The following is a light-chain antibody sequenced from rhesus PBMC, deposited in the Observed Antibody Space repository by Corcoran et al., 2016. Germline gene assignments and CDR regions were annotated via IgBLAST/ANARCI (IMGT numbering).Light chain of an antibody. CDR1: ENVNNY. Sequence: DIQMTQSPSSLSASVGDRVTITCRASENVNNYLNWYQQKPGKAPKLLIYKASTLQSGLPSRFSGSGAGTDYTFTISSLQPEDVATYYCQHGYGTPPYSFGQGTKVEIK. V-gene: IGKV1-74*01. CDR3: QHGYGTPPYS. CDR2: KAS. J-gene: IGKJ2*01.